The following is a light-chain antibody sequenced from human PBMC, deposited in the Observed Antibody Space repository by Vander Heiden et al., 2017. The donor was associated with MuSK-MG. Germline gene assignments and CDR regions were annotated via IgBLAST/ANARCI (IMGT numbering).Light chain of an antibody. CDR3: QQYGTSPYT. CDR2: GAS. CDR1: QSVSSTY. Sequence: IVLTQSPGTLSFSPGERATLSCRASQSVSSTYLAWYQQKPGQAPRLLIYGASTRATGIPDRFSGSGSRTDFTLTITRLEPEDFAVYYCQQYGTSPYTFGQGTKLEIK. J-gene: IGKJ2*01. V-gene: IGKV3-20*01.